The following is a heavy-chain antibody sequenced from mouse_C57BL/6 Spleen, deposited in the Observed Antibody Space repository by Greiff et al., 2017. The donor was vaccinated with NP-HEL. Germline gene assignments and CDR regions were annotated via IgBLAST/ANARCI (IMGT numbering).Heavy chain of an antibody. V-gene: IGHV5-9-1*02. CDR3: TRGPYSNYEENYAMDY. Sequence: DVQLVESGEGLVKPGGSLKLSCAASGFTFSSYAMSWVRQTPEKRLEWVAYISSGGDYIYYADTVKGRFTISRDNARNTLYLQMSSLKSEDTAMYYCTRGPYSNYEENYAMDYWGQGTSVTVSS. CDR2: ISSGGDYI. CDR1: GFTFSSYA. D-gene: IGHD2-5*01. J-gene: IGHJ4*01.